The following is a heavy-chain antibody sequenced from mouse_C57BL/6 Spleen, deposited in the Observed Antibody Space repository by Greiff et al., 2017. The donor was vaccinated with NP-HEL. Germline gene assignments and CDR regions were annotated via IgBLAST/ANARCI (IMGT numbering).Heavy chain of an antibody. CDR2: ISDGGSYT. D-gene: IGHD2-1*01. Sequence: VQLQESGGGLVKPGGSLKLSCAASGFTFSSYAMSWVRQTPEKRLEWVATISDGGSYTYYPDNVKGRFTISRDNAKNNMYLQMRHLKSGDTAMYYCARAGGGNYDYAMDHWGQGTSVTVST. V-gene: IGHV5-4*01. CDR3: ARAGGGNYDYAMDH. J-gene: IGHJ4*01. CDR1: GFTFSSYA.